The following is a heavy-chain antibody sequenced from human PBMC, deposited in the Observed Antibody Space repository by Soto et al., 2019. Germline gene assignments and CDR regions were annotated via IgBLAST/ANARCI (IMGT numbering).Heavy chain of an antibody. Sequence: SETLSLTCAVYGESFSNHYWTWIRQSPGKGLEWVGEINYSGSTRYNWSLGSRVTISVDTSKNQFSLMVTSVTAGDTAVYYCARGVVYRDVGLAYGMDVWGQGTTVTVSS. D-gene: IGHD3-22*01. CDR1: GESFSNHY. V-gene: IGHV4-34*01. CDR2: INYSGST. CDR3: ARGVVYRDVGLAYGMDV. J-gene: IGHJ6*02.